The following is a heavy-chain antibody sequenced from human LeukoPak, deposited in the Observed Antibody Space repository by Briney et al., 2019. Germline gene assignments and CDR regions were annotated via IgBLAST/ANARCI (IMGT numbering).Heavy chain of an antibody. CDR1: GGSINAYY. CDR3: AKVWVRGYAYAFDF. CDR2: IYYSGST. D-gene: IGHD5-18*01. V-gene: IGHV4-59*01. Sequence: SETLSLTCPVSGGSINAYYWSWIRQPPGAGLEWIGYIYYSGSTKYSASLRSRITISIDTSRSQFSLKLRSVTAADTAMYYCAKVWVRGYAYAFDFWGQGALVTVSS. J-gene: IGHJ4*02.